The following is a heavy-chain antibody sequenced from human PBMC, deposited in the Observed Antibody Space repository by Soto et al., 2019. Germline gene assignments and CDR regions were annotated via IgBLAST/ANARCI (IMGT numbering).Heavy chain of an antibody. CDR3: ARYGWFGELLHYYSYYGMDV. CDR2: MNPNSGNT. J-gene: IGHJ6*02. Sequence: ASVKVSCKASGYTFTSYDINWVRQATGQGLEWMGWMNPNSGNTGYAQKFQGRVTMTRNTSISTAYMELSSLRSEDTAVYYCARYGWFGELLHYYSYYGMDVWGQGTTVTVSS. V-gene: IGHV1-8*01. D-gene: IGHD3-10*01. CDR1: GYTFTSYD.